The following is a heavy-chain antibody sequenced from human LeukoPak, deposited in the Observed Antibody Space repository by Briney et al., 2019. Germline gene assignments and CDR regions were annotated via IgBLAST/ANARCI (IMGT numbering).Heavy chain of an antibody. CDR2: INPNSGGT. CDR1: GYTFTGYY. J-gene: IGHJ6*02. Sequence: ASVKVSCKASGYTFTGYYMHRVRQAPGQGLEWMGWINPNSGGTNYAQKFQGRVTMTRDTSISTAYMELSRLRSDDTAVYYCASELWFGELSAFYYGMDVWGQGTTVTVSS. V-gene: IGHV1-2*02. CDR3: ASELWFGELSAFYYGMDV. D-gene: IGHD3-10*01.